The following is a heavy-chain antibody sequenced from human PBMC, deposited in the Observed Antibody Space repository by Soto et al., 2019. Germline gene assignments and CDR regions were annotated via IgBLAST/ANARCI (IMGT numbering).Heavy chain of an antibody. D-gene: IGHD1-26*01. CDR2: IVVVSGST. J-gene: IGHJ6*02. CDR1: GFDFGSFC. CDR3: SADHPHMAMGWPV. Sequence: SVKVSCKSSGFDFGSFCMQFLRQTRGRGLECIGWIVVVSGSTNYARHFQGRVAISRDVSSSTAYLDLYDLKSDDTAVYFCSADHPHMAMGWPVWGQGTTVTVSS. V-gene: IGHV1-58*02.